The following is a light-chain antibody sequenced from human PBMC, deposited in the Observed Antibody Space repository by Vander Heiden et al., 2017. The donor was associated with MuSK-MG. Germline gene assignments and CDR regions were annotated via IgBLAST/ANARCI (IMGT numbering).Light chain of an antibody. Sequence: VLTRSPAPLCLSPGARATLSPTASQSVSNFLAWYQQKSCLAPSLLSYGASNRAIGIPARFSGSGAGTDFTLTIRMLDPEDLAVYDCQHGSKWPPCTFGHGTKVDIK. J-gene: IGKJ3*01. CDR3: QHGSKWPPCT. CDR2: GAS. V-gene: IGKV3-11*01. CDR1: QSVSNF.